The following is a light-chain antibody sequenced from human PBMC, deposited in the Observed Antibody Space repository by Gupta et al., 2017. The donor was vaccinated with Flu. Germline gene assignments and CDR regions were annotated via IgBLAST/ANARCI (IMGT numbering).Light chain of an antibody. J-gene: IGLJ2*01. CDR1: RSDVVGCNY. V-gene: IGLV2-8*01. Sequence: TITSTGTRSDVVGCNYVYGYHQHTAKATKLMIYDVSKRHSGGPDRFSCSKSGNTASLTVSGLQAEEEADYYCSSYANTNKTHVVFGGGTKLTVL. CDR3: SSYANTNKTHVV. CDR2: DVS.